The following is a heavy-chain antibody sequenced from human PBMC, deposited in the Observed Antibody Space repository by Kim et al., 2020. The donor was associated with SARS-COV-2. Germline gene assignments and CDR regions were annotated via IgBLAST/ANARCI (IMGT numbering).Heavy chain of an antibody. Sequence: SETLSLTCTVSGGSISSSSYYWGWIRQPPGKGLEWIGSIYYSGSTYYNPSLKSRVTISVDTSKNQFSLKLSSVTDADTAVYYCARDIRGALRGIVVVPAATFDPWGQGTLVTVSS. CDR1: GGSISSSSYY. CDR2: IYYSGST. J-gene: IGHJ5*02. CDR3: ARDIRGALRGIVVVPAATFDP. D-gene: IGHD2-2*01. V-gene: IGHV4-39*02.